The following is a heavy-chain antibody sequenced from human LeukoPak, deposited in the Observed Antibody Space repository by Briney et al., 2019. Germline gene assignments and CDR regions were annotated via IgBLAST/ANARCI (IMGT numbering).Heavy chain of an antibody. CDR1: GFTFSSYA. CDR3: AKDSRTLELRGSLFDY. Sequence: GGSLRLSCAASGFTFSSYAMSWVRQAPGKGLEWVSAISGSGGSTYYADSVKGRFTISRDNSKNTLYLQMNSLRAEDTAVYYCAKDSRTLELRGSLFDYWGQGTLVTVSS. V-gene: IGHV3-23*01. D-gene: IGHD1-7*01. CDR2: ISGSGGST. J-gene: IGHJ4*02.